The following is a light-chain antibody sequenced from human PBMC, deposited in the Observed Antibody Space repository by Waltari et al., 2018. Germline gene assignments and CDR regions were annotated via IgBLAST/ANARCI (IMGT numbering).Light chain of an antibody. CDR2: GAS. V-gene: IGKV3-15*01. CDR3: QQYNNWPPKT. CDR1: QSVSSN. J-gene: IGKJ1*01. Sequence: EIVMTQPPATLSVSPGERATLSCRASQSVSSNLAWYQQKPGQAPRLLIDGASTRATGIPARFSGSGSGTEFTLTISSMQSEDFAVYYCQQYNNWPPKTFGQGTKVEIK.